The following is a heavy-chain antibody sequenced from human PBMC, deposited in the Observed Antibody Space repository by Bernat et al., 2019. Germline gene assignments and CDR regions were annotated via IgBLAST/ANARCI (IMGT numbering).Heavy chain of an antibody. CDR3: ARDHSSDVYNSRSSRAFGI. CDR2: IIPILGIA. Sequence: QVQLVQSGAEVKKPGSSVKVSCKASGGTFSSYTISWVRQAPGQGLEWMGRIIPILGIANYAQKFQGRVTITADKSTSTAYMELSSLRSEDTAVYYCARDHSSDVYNSRSSRAFGIWGQGTMVTVSS. J-gene: IGHJ3*02. D-gene: IGHD4-4*01. V-gene: IGHV1-69*08. CDR1: GGTFSSYT.